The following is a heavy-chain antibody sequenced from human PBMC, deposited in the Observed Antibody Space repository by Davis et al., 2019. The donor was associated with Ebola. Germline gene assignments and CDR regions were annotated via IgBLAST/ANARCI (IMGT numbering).Heavy chain of an antibody. V-gene: IGHV6-1*01. CDR2: TYYSSSKWYN. CDR1: GDSVSISSGG. D-gene: IGHD3-10*01. J-gene: IGHJ6*04. CDR3: ARGWLRRGLDA. Sequence: HSQTLSLTCAVSGDSVSISSGGYNWIRQSPSRGLEWLGRTYYSSSKWYNDYAVSVKSRITINPDTSKNQFSLHLNSVTPEDTALYFCARGWLRRGLDAWGEGTAVTVSS.